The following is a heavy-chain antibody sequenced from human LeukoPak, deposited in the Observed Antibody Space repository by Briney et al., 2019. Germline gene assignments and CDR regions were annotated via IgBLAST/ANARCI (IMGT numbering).Heavy chain of an antibody. Sequence: PGGSLRLSCAASGFTFSSYGMSWVRQAPGKGLEWVSGISGSGGTTYYADSAKGRFTISRDNSKNTLYVQMNSLRDEDTAVYYCAKDKDYHGSGSYEGNWGQGTLVTVSS. CDR3: AKDKDYHGSGSYEGN. J-gene: IGHJ4*02. CDR2: ISGSGGTT. V-gene: IGHV3-23*01. CDR1: GFTFSSYG. D-gene: IGHD3-10*01.